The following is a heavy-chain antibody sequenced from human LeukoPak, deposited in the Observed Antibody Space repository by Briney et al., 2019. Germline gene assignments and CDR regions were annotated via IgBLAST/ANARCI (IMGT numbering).Heavy chain of an antibody. V-gene: IGHV1-69*05. CDR1: GGTFSSYA. J-gene: IGHJ4*02. Sequence: SVKVSCKASGGTFSSYAISWVRQAPGQGLEWMGGIIPIFGTANYAQKFQGRVTITTDESTSTAYMELSSLRSEDTAVYYCARAGPRYSGSFDPFDYWGQGTLVTVSS. CDR3: ARAGPRYSGSFDPFDY. D-gene: IGHD1-26*01. CDR2: IIPIFGTA.